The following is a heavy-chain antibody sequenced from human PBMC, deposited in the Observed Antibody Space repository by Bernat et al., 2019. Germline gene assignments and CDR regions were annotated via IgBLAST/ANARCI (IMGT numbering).Heavy chain of an antibody. CDR3: AKVSAPYFDY. Sequence: DVQLMESGGDLVQPGGSLRLSCAASGFTFSDSGMSWVRLPPGKGLEWVSTISSDGENTHYAGSVQGRFTISRDNSQSTRYLQMDSLRAEDAAIYYCAKVSAPYFDYWGQGALVTVSS. V-gene: IGHV3-23*01. CDR2: ISSDGENT. CDR1: GFTFSDSG. D-gene: IGHD3-16*01. J-gene: IGHJ4*02.